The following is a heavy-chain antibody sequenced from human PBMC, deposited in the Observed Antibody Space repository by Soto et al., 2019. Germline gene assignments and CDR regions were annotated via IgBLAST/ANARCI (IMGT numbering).Heavy chain of an antibody. V-gene: IGHV3-30*18. Sequence: QVQLVESGGGVVQPVRSLRLSCAASGFTFSSYGMHWVRQAPGKGLEWVAVISYDGNHKYYADSVKGRFTISRDNSKNTLYLQMNSLRVEDTAVYYCAKGSKAGDGYNSVDYYYYGMDVWGQGTTVTVSS. J-gene: IGHJ6*02. CDR2: ISYDGNHK. CDR1: GFTFSSYG. D-gene: IGHD5-12*01. CDR3: AKGSKAGDGYNSVDYYYYGMDV.